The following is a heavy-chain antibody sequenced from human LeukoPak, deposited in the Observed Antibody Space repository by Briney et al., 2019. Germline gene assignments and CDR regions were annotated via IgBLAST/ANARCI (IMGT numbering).Heavy chain of an antibody. CDR3: ARGPLTFGGVIVPFDY. CDR1: GGSISSYY. V-gene: IGHV4-59*08. J-gene: IGHJ4*02. CDR2: IYYSGST. D-gene: IGHD3-16*02. Sequence: SETLSLTRTVSGGSISSYYWSWIRQPPGKGLEWIGYIYYSGSTNYNPSLKSRVTISVDTSKNQFSLKLSSVTAADTAVYYCARGPLTFGGVIVPFDYWGQGTLVTVSS.